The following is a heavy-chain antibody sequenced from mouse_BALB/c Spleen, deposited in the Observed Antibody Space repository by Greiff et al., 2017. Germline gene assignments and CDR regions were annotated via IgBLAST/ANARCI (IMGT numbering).Heavy chain of an antibody. D-gene: IGHD1-1*01. V-gene: IGHV14-1*02. CDR2: IDPENGNT. CDR3: ARGIYYYGSSYGGFDY. CDR1: GFNIKDYY. J-gene: IGHJ3*01. Sequence: VQLQQSGAELVRPGALVKLSCKASGFNIKDYYMHWVKQRPEQGLEWIGWIDPENGNTIYDPKFQGKASITADTSSNTAYLQLSSLTSEDTAVYYCARGIYYYGSSYGGFDYWGQGTLVNVSA.